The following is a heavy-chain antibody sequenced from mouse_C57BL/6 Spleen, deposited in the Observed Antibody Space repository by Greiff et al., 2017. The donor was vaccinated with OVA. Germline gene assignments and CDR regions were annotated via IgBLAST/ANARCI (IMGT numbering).Heavy chain of an antibody. CDR1: GYTFTSYW. CDR3: ARAYYSNYGFAY. D-gene: IGHD2-5*01. V-gene: IGHV1-53*01. J-gene: IGHJ3*01. Sequence: QVQLQQPGTELVKPGASVKLSCKASGYTFTSYWMHWVKQRPGQGLAWIGNINPSNGGTTYNEKFKSKATLTVDKSSSTAYMQLSSLTSEDAAVFYCARAYYSNYGFAYWGKGTLVTVAA. CDR2: INPSNGGT.